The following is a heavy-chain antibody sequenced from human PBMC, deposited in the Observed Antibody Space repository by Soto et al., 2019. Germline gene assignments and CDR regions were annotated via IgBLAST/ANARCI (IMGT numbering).Heavy chain of an antibody. Sequence: QVPLVQSGAEVKKPGASVKVSCKASGYTFTSYGISWVRQAPGQGLEWMGIINPSGGSTSYAQKFQGRVTMTRDTSTSTVYMELSSLRSEDTAVYYCARSVRGYSYGALSGPFDYWGQGTLVTVSS. CDR3: ARSVRGYSYGALSGPFDY. CDR1: GYTFTSYG. CDR2: INPSGGST. V-gene: IGHV1-46*01. D-gene: IGHD5-18*01. J-gene: IGHJ4*02.